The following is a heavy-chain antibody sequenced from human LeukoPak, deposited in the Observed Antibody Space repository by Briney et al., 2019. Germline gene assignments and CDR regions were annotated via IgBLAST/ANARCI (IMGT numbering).Heavy chain of an antibody. CDR1: GFTLSSYE. V-gene: IGHV3-48*03. J-gene: IGHJ6*02. Sequence: GGSLRLSCAASGFTLSSYEMNWVRQAPGKGLEWVSYISSSGSTIYYADSVKGRFTISRDNAKNSLYLQMNSLRAEDTAVYYCAGYCSGGSCSLYYYYGMDVWGQGTTVTVSS. D-gene: IGHD2-15*01. CDR2: ISSSGSTI. CDR3: AGYCSGGSCSLYYYYGMDV.